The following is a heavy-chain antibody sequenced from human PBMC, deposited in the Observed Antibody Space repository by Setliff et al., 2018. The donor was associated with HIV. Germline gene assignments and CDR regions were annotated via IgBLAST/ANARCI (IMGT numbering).Heavy chain of an antibody. CDR3: AKSPVGANGWFDS. CDR2: LYSRGST. D-gene: IGHD1-26*01. CDR1: GGSVSSFY. J-gene: IGHJ5*01. Sequence: SETLSLTCTVSGGSVSSFYWSWIRQPAGKGLEWIGRLYSRGSTTYNPSLRSRATMSADTSKNLFSLKLRSVTAADTAVYYCAKSPVGANGWFDSWGQGVLVTVSS. V-gene: IGHV4-4*07.